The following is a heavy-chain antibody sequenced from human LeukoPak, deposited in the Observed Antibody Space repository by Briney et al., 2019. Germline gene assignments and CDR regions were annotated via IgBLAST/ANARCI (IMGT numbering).Heavy chain of an antibody. CDR3: ARAMVPAAKYYYYYYMDV. J-gene: IGHJ6*03. V-gene: IGHV5-51*01. D-gene: IGHD2-2*01. CDR2: IYPGDSDT. Sequence: GESLKISCKGSGYSFTSYWIGWVRQMPGKGLEWMGIIYPGDSDTRYSPSFQGQVTISADKSISTAYLQWSSLKASDTAMYYCARAMVPAAKYYYYYYMDVWGKGTTVTVSS. CDR1: GYSFTSYW.